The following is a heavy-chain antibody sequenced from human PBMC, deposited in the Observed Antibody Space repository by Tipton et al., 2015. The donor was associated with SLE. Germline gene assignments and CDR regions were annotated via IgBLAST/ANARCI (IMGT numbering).Heavy chain of an antibody. D-gene: IGHD2-15*01. J-gene: IGHJ4*02. V-gene: IGHV3-49*04. CDR2: IRSSAYGGTA. Sequence: SLRLSCTASGFRFGDYAMSWVRQAPGKGLEWAGFIRSSAYGGTAEYAASVKGRFTVSRDDSKSIAYLQMNSLQTEGTAMYYCTRDVGYSIPDYWGQGTLVTFSS. CDR3: TRDVGYSIPDY. CDR1: GFRFGDYA.